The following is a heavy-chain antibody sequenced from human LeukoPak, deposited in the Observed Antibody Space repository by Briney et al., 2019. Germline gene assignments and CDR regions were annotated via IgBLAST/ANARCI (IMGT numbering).Heavy chain of an antibody. J-gene: IGHJ4*02. CDR1: GYSINNGYY. D-gene: IGHD5-18*01. CDR2: IYRSGST. CDR3: ARRTTAMVGDY. V-gene: IGHV4-38-2*02. Sequence: SETLSLTCTVSGYSINNGYYWGWIRQSPGKGLEWIGAIYRSGSTYYNPSLKSRVTISVDTSKNQSSLKLSSVTAADTAVYYCARRTTAMVGDYWGQGTLVTVSS.